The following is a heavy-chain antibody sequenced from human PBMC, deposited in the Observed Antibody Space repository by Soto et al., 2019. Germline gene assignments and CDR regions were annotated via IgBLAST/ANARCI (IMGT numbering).Heavy chain of an antibody. CDR1: GFSFSNYA. CDR3: AKGSAGRCIGARCYPFAH. CDR2: IIGVGTDK. D-gene: IGHD2-15*01. V-gene: IGHV3-23*01. Sequence: EVQLLESGGGLAQPVGSLRLSFADSGFSFSNYAMNWVRLAPGKRLEWVSSIIGVGTDKYYADSVWGRVTISRDNARDTLFLQMNSLRGDNTAIYFCAKGSAGRCIGARCYPFAHWGQGTLVTVSS. J-gene: IGHJ4*02.